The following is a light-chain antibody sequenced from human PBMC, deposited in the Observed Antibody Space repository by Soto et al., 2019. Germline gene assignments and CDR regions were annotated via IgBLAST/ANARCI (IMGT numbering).Light chain of an antibody. J-gene: IGKJ1*01. CDR3: QVSDATWT. V-gene: IGKV1-39*01. CDR1: QAINNY. Sequence: DIQMTQSPSSLSASVGDRVTITCQASQAINNYLHWYQQKPGKAPKLLIYDASNLEKGAPSRFSGSGSGTDFTLTISSLQPEDFATYYCQVSDATWTFGQGTKVDIK. CDR2: DAS.